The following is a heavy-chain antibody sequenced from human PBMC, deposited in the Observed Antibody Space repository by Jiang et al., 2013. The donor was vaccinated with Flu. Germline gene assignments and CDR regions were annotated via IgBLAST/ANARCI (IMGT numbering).Heavy chain of an antibody. J-gene: IGHJ5*02. V-gene: IGHV4-31*03. D-gene: IGHD3-10*02. Sequence: PGLVKPSQTLSLTCSVSGDPVTNGGYFWSWLRQPPGKGLEWIGYIYYTGTTYYIPSLRGRVSILMDTSENKFSLRVRSVTAADTAIYYCARGPLFGELLDNWFDPWGQGTLVTVS. CDR2: IYYTGTT. CDR1: GDPVTNGGYF. CDR3: ARGPLFGELLDNWFDP.